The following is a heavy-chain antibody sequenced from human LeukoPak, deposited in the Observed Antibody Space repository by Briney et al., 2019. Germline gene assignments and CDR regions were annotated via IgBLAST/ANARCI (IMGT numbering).Heavy chain of an antibody. D-gene: IGHD2-15*01. J-gene: IGHJ3*02. V-gene: IGHV3-11*01. CDR1: GFTFSDYY. CDR2: ISSSGSTI. Sequence: GGSLRLSCAASGFTFSDYYMSWIRQAPGKGLEWVSYISSSGSTIFYADSVRGRFTISRDNAKNSLYLQMNSLRAEDTAVYYCARVVYCSGGSCHIFAFDIWAKGQWSPSLQ. CDR3: ARVVYCSGGSCHIFAFDI.